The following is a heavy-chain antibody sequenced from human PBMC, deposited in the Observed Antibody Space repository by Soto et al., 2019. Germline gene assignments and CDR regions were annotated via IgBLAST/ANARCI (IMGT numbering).Heavy chain of an antibody. CDR2: ISYDGSSE. D-gene: IGHD2-15*01. V-gene: IGHV3-30-3*01. CDR3: ARAFALLLPDFDI. J-gene: IGHJ3*02. Sequence: QVELVESGGGVVQPGRSLRLSCAVSGFTFRTYALHWVRLAPGKGLEWVAVISYDGSSEYYADSVKGRFTISRDNSKNTLYLQMNSLRAEDTAVYYGARAFALLLPDFDIWGQGTMVTVSS. CDR1: GFTFRTYA.